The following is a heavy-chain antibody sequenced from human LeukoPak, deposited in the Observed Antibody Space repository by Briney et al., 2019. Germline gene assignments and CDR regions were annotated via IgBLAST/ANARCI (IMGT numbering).Heavy chain of an antibody. CDR3: STLTSRGLSDS. CDR1: GFTFTNAW. Sequence: GGSLRLSCAASGFTFTNAWMNWVRQAPGKGLEWVGRIKSKADGETIDYAAPVKGRFTFSRDDSKNMLYPQMNSLKSEDTAVYYCSTLTSRGLSDSWGQGTLVTVSS. V-gene: IGHV3-15*07. CDR2: IKSKADGETI. J-gene: IGHJ4*02. D-gene: IGHD1-20*01.